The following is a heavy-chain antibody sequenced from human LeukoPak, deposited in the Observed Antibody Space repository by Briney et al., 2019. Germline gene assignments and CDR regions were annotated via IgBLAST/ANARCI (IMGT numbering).Heavy chain of an antibody. CDR3: ARQKQSHGNFDY. CDR2: LGIAGDT. J-gene: IGHJ4*02. D-gene: IGHD1-26*01. CDR1: GFTVSSYA. Sequence: GGSPRLSCAASGFTVSSYAMHWVRQPLGKGLEWVSALGIAGDTFYPGSVTGRFTISRENAKNSLYLQMNSLRAEDTAMYYCARQKQSHGNFDYWGLGTLVTVSS. V-gene: IGHV3-13*01.